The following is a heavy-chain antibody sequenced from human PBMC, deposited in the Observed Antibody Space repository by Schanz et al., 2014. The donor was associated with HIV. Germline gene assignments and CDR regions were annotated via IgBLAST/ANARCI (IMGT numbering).Heavy chain of an antibody. Sequence: EVQLLESGGGLVQPGGSLRLSCGASGFIFSSYGMSWVRQAPRKGLQFLSKISTGGTMVSYGESVKGRFTVSRDNAENSLFLQMNSLRAEDTAVYFCARGLGYWGQGTLVTVSS. J-gene: IGHJ4*02. CDR1: GFIFSSYG. CDR2: ISTGGTMV. V-gene: IGHV3-48*04. CDR3: ARGLGY.